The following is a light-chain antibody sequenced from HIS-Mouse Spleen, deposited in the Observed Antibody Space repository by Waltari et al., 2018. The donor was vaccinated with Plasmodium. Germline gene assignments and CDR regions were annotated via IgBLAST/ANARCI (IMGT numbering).Light chain of an antibody. CDR1: QSVSSK. Sequence: EIVMTQSQATLSVSPGERATLSCRASQSVSSKLAWYQQKPGQAPRLLIYGASTRATGIPARFSGSGSGTEFTLTISSLQSEDFAVYYCQQYNNWSFTFGPGTKVDIK. CDR3: QQYNNWSFT. CDR2: GAS. V-gene: IGKV3-15*01. J-gene: IGKJ3*01.